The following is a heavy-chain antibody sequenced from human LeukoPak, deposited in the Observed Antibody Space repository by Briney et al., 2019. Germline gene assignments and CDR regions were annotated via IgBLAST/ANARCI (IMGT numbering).Heavy chain of an antibody. CDR3: ASLRLSAEAFDI. CDR2: IYHSGST. CDR1: GGSISSGGYY. V-gene: IGHV4-30-2*01. D-gene: IGHD3-16*02. J-gene: IGHJ3*02. Sequence: SQTLSLTCTVSGGSISSGGYYWSWIRQPPGKGLEWIGYIYHSGSTYYNPSLKSRVTISVDRSKNQFSLKLSSVTAADTAVYYCASLRLSAEAFDIWGQGTMVTVSS.